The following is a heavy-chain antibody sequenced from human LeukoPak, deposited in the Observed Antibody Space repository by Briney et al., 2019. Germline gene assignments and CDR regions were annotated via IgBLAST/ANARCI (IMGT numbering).Heavy chain of an antibody. J-gene: IGHJ4*02. CDR1: GGSISSGSYY. D-gene: IGHD3-22*01. Sequence: PSETLSLTCTVSGGSISSGSYYWSWIRQPAGKGLEWIGRIYSSGSTNYNPSLKSRVTISVDTSKNQFSLKLSSVTAADTAVYYCARQSGYYDSSGYYVEGLFDYWGQGTLVTVSS. V-gene: IGHV4-61*02. CDR3: ARQSGYYDSSGYYVEGLFDY. CDR2: IYSSGST.